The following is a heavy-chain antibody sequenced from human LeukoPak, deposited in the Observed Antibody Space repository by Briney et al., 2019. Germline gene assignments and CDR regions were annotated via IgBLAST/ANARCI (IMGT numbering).Heavy chain of an antibody. CDR2: IIPIFGTA. Sequence: SVKVSCKASGYTFISYAISWVRQAPGQGLEWMGGIIPIFGTANYAQKLQGRVTITADKSTSTAYMELSSLRSEDTAVYYCASAATAMVPFYYYYYMDVWGKGTTVTVSS. D-gene: IGHD5-18*01. CDR3: ASAATAMVPFYYYYYMDV. J-gene: IGHJ6*03. CDR1: GYTFISYA. V-gene: IGHV1-69*06.